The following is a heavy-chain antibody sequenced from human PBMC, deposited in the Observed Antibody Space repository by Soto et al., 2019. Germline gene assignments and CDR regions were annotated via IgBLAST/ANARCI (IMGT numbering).Heavy chain of an antibody. Sequence: PGRSLRLSCAASGFNFDDYAMHWVRQAPGKGLEWVAGITWNSGNIAYADSVKGRFTISRDNAKNSLYLQMNSLRPEDTAFYFCAKDHLGGAMAVPFFDSRGHGALVSVSS. CDR2: ITWNSGNI. CDR3: AKDHLGGAMAVPFFDS. J-gene: IGHJ4*01. CDR1: GFNFDDYA. V-gene: IGHV3-9*01. D-gene: IGHD3-16*01.